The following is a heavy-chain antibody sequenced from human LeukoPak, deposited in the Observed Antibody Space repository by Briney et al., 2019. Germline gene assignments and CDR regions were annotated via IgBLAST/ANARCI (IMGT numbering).Heavy chain of an antibody. CDR3: AAYSGYDTTLDY. CDR2: IKQGGSEK. CDR1: GFTFSSYW. J-gene: IGHJ4*02. D-gene: IGHD5-12*01. V-gene: IGHV3-7*01. Sequence: GGSLRLSCAASGFTFSSYWMSWVRQAPGKGLEWVANIKQGGSEKYYVDSVKGRFTISRDNAKNSLYLQMNSLRAEDTAVYYCAAYSGYDTTLDYWGQGTLVTVSS.